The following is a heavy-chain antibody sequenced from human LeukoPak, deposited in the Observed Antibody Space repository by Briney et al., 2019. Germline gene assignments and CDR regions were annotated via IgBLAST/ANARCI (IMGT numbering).Heavy chain of an antibody. V-gene: IGHV3-23*01. CDR2: ISGSGGST. J-gene: IGHJ4*02. CDR3: AKDFFVVVVPADPPATDY. CDR1: GFTFSSYA. Sequence: GGSLRLSGAASGFTFSSYAMSWVRQAPGKGLEWVSAISGSGGSTYYADSVKGRFTISRDNSKNTLYLQMNSLRAEDTAVYYCAKDFFVVVVPADPPATDYWGQGTLVTVSS. D-gene: IGHD2-2*01.